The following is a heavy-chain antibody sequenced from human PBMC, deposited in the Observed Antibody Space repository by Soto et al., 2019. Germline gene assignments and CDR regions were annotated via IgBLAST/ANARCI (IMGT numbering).Heavy chain of an antibody. D-gene: IGHD6-19*01. J-gene: IGHJ3*02. CDR1: GGTFSSYT. V-gene: IGHV1-69*08. CDR2: IIPILGIA. CDR3: ARENGEPEQRQFDI. Sequence: QVQLVQSGAEVKKPGSSVKVSCKASGGTFSSYTISWVRQAPGQGLEWMGRIIPILGIANYAQKFQGRVTITEDESTRTAYMELSSLRSEDTAVYYCARENGEPEQRQFDIWGQGTMVTVSS.